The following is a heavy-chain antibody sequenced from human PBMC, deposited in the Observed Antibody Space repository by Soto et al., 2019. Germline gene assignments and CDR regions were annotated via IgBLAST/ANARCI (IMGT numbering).Heavy chain of an antibody. Sequence: SETLSLTCTVSGGSVSSGGYYWSWIRQHPGKGLEWIGYIYYSGSTYYNPSLKSRVTISVDTSKNQFSLKLSSVTAADTAVYYCARERFGDFDYYGMDVWGQGTMVTVSS. CDR3: ARERFGDFDYYGMDV. CDR1: GGSVSSGGYY. J-gene: IGHJ6*02. V-gene: IGHV4-31*03. D-gene: IGHD3-10*01. CDR2: IYYSGST.